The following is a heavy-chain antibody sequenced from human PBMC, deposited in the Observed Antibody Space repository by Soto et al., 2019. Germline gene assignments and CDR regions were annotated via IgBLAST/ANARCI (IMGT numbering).Heavy chain of an antibody. CDR1: GFTVSSNY. CDR3: ARDSQGLPAASPGFYYYGMDV. CDR2: IYPAGST. J-gene: IGHJ6*02. Sequence: QAGGSLRLSCAASGFTVSSNYMSWVRQAPGKGLEWVSIIYPAGSTYYADSVQGRFTISRDNSKNTLYLQMNSLRAEDTAVYYCARDSQGLPAASPGFYYYGMDVWGQGTTVTVSS. D-gene: IGHD2-2*01. V-gene: IGHV3-53*01.